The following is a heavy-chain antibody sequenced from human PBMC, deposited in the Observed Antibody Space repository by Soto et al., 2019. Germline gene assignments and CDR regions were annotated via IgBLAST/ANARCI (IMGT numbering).Heavy chain of an antibody. CDR1: GGSFSGHY. V-gene: IGHV4-34*01. CDR3: SRAGIILDTIRRGMDV. Sequence: SETLCLTSAVYGGSFSGHYWRWISQPPGKGLEWIGEINHSGSTNYNPSLKSRVTISVDTSKNQFSLKLSSVTAADTAVYYCSRAGIILDTIRRGMDVWGQGTMVTVSS. CDR2: INHSGST. D-gene: IGHD5-12*01. J-gene: IGHJ6*02.